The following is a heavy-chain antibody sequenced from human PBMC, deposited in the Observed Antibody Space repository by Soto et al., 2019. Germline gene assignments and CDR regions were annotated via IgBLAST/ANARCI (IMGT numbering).Heavy chain of an antibody. CDR1: GGSISSYY. V-gene: IGHV4-59*12. Sequence: QVQLQESGPGLVKPSETLSLTCTVSGGSISSYYWSWIRQPPGKGLEWIGYIYYSGSTNYNPSLKRRGTISGDTSKDQFSLKLSSVAAADTAVYYCARRYGGNLDYWGQGTLVTVSS. CDR3: ARRYGGNLDY. CDR2: IYYSGST. J-gene: IGHJ4*02. D-gene: IGHD1-26*01.